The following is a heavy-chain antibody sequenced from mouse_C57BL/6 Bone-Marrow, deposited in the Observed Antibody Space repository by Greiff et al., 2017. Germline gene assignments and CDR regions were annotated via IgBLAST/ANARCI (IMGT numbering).Heavy chain of an antibody. CDR1: GYTFTSYW. J-gene: IGHJ4*01. D-gene: IGHD2-4*01. V-gene: IGHV1-64*01. CDR3: ARAYYECGDF. Sequence: QVQLQQSGAELVKPGASVKLSCKASGYTFTSYWMHWVKQRPGQGLEWIGMIHPNSGSTNYNEKFKSKATLTVDKSSSTAYMQLSSLTSEDSAVYYCARAYYECGDFWGKGTSVTVSS. CDR2: IHPNSGST.